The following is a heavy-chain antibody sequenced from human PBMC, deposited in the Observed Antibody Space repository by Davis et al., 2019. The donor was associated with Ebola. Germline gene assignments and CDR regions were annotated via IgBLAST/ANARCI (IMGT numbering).Heavy chain of an antibody. Sequence: PSETLSLTCTVSGGSISSSSYYWGWIRQPPGKGLEWIGEIYHSGSTNYNPSLKSRVTISVDKSKNQFSLKLSSVTAADTAVYYCAIRLIVGYAFDIWGQGTMVTVSS. D-gene: IGHD1-26*01. V-gene: IGHV4-39*07. J-gene: IGHJ3*02. CDR1: GGSISSSSYY. CDR3: AIRLIVGYAFDI. CDR2: IYHSGST.